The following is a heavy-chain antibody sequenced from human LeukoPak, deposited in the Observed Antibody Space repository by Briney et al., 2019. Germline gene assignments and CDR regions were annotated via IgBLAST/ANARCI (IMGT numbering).Heavy chain of an antibody. CDR2: ISAYNGNT. Sequence: GASVKVSCKASGYTFTSYGISWVRQAPGQGLEWMGWISAYNGNTNYAQKLQGRVTMITDTSTSTAYMELRSLRSDDTAVYYCASGGDADYYGSVPYYYYYMDVWGKGTTVTVSS. CDR1: GYTFTSYG. J-gene: IGHJ6*03. CDR3: ASGGDADYYGSVPYYYYYMDV. D-gene: IGHD3-10*01. V-gene: IGHV1-18*01.